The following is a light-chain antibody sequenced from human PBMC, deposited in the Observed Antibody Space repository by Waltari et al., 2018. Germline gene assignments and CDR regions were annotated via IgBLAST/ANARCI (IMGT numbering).Light chain of an antibody. V-gene: IGKV3-20*01. Sequence: EIVLTQSPGTLSLSPGERATLSCRARQSISSNYLAWYQQKPGQAPRLLIYGASSRATGIPDKFSGSGSGTDFTLTISSLQPDDFASYYCQQYKSYPLTFGQGTKVEIK. CDR1: QSISSNY. CDR2: GAS. CDR3: QQYKSYPLT. J-gene: IGKJ1*01.